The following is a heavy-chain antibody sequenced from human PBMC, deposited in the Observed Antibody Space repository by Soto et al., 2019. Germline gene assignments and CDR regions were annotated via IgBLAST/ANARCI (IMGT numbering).Heavy chain of an antibody. CDR3: ARVRDSFGLDV. Sequence: QVQLQESGPGLVKSSETLSLTCNVSGGSITGAYYWNWIRQHPGRGLEWFGSIHYRGSTYYNPSLQSRITISLDRSNNQFSLKLSSVTAADTAVYYCARVRDSFGLDVW. V-gene: IGHV4-31*03. CDR2: IHYRGST. CDR1: GGSITGAYY. J-gene: IGHJ6*01. D-gene: IGHD2-15*01.